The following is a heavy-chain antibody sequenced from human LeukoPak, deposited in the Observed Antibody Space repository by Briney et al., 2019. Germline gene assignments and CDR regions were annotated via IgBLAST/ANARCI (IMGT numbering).Heavy chain of an antibody. CDR1: GYTFTDYF. CDR2: INPNTSGT. D-gene: IGHD2-2*01. CDR3: ARVPCITTSCSPINWFDP. J-gene: IGHJ5*02. Sequence: ASVKVSCKASGYTFTDYFMHWVRQAPGQGLEWMGWINPNTSGTKSAQKFQGRVTMTRDTSINTAYMELSRLRSDDTAVYYCARVPCITTSCSPINWFDPWGQGTLVTVSS. V-gene: IGHV1-2*02.